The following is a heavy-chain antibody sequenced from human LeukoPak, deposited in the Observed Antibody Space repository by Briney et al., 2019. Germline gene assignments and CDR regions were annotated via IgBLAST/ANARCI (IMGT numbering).Heavy chain of an antibody. Sequence: GGSLRLSCAASGFTFSSYAMHWVRQAPGKGLEYVSAISSNGGITYYANSVKGRFTISRDNSKNTLYLQMGSLRAEDMAVYYCARVWTGTTDYWGQGTLDTVSS. V-gene: IGHV3-64*01. CDR1: GFTFSSYA. J-gene: IGHJ4*02. CDR3: ARVWTGTTDY. D-gene: IGHD1-1*01. CDR2: ISSNGGIT.